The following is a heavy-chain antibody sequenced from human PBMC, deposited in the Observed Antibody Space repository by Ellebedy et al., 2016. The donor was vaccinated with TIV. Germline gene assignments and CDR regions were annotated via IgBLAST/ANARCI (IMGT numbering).Heavy chain of an antibody. CDR2: INHSGST. CDR1: GGSFSGYY. D-gene: IGHD3-10*01. CDR3: ARGFGVTGELFPLYFDY. J-gene: IGHJ4*02. Sequence: MPSETLSLTCAVYGGSFSGYYWSWIRQPPGKGLEWIGEINHSGSTNYNPSLKSRVTISVDTSKNQFSLKLSSVTAADTAVYYCARGFGVTGELFPLYFDYWGQGTLVTVSS. V-gene: IGHV4-34*01.